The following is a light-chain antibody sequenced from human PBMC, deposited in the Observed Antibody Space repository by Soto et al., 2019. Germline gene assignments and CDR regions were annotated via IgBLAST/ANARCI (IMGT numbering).Light chain of an antibody. V-gene: IGLV2-18*02. CDR3: SSYTSSSTFVV. J-gene: IGLJ2*01. CDR2: EVS. CDR1: SSDVGSYNR. Sequence: QSALTQPPSVSGSPGQSVTISCTGTSSDVGSYNRVSWYQQPPGTAPKLMIYEVSNRPSGVPDRFSGSKSGNTASLTISGLQXENEADYYCSSYTSSSTFVVFGGGTKLTVL.